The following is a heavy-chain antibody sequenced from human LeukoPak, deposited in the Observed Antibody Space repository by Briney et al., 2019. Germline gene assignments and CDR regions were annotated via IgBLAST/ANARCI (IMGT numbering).Heavy chain of an antibody. CDR2: INHSGST. J-gene: IGHJ4*02. CDR1: GGSFSGYY. Sequence: SETLSLTCAVYGGSFSGYYWSWIRQPPGKGLEWIGEINHSGSTNYNPSLKSRVTISVDTSKSQISLEVTSVTAADTAVYYCARDGGYGHYDYWGRGTLVTVSS. V-gene: IGHV4-34*01. CDR3: ARDGGYGHYDY. D-gene: IGHD5-18*01.